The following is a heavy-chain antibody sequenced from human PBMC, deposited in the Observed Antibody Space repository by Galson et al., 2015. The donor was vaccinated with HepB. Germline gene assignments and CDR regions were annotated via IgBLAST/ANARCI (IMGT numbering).Heavy chain of an antibody. J-gene: IGHJ6*02. Sequence: SVKVSCKASGFTFTSSAVQWVRQARGQRLEWIGWIVVGSGNTNYAQKFQERVTITRDMSTSTAYMELSSLRSEDTAVYYCAASPQGDFWSGFMSYYGMDVWGQGTTVTVSS. CDR1: GFTFTSSA. CDR3: AASPQGDFWSGFMSYYGMDV. CDR2: IVVGSGNT. D-gene: IGHD3-3*01. V-gene: IGHV1-58*01.